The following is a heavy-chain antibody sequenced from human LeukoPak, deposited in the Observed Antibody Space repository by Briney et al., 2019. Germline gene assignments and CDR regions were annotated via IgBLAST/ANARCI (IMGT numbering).Heavy chain of an antibody. Sequence: SETLSLTCAVYGESLSGYYWSWIRQPPGKGLEWIGEINHGGSTNYNPYPSLKSRVTISVDTSKNQFSLKLRYVTAADTAVYYCARAYCSTTSCYLEDYWGQGTLVTVSS. V-gene: IGHV4-34*01. CDR2: INHGGST. CDR1: GESLSGYY. CDR3: ARAYCSTTSCYLEDY. J-gene: IGHJ4*02. D-gene: IGHD2-2*01.